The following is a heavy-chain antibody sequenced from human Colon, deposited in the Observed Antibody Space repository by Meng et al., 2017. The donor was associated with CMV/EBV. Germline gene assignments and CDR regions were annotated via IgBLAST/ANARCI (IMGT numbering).Heavy chain of an antibody. CDR2: ISAYNGNT. Sequence: CKDSGYTFASYGISWMRQAPGQGLEWMGWISAYNGNTNYAQKFQGRVTMTTDTSTSTAYMELRSLRSDDTAVYYCARGNVDTAMVSDYWGQGTLVTVSS. D-gene: IGHD5-18*01. CDR1: GYTFASYG. J-gene: IGHJ4*02. V-gene: IGHV1-18*01. CDR3: ARGNVDTAMVSDY.